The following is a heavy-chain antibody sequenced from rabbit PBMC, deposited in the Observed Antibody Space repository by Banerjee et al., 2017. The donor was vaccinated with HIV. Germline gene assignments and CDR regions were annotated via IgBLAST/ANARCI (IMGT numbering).Heavy chain of an antibody. CDR1: GFSFSNKYV. CDR2: ICAGSSGST. CDR3: ARAWGL. Sequence: QEQLEESGGGLVKPEGSLTLTCKASGFSFSNKYVMCWVRQAPGKGLEWIACICAGSSGSTYYASWAKGRFTVSKTSSTTVTLQMTSLTAADTATYFCARAWGLWGPGTLVTVS. D-gene: IGHD3-1*01. V-gene: IGHV1S45*01. J-gene: IGHJ4*01.